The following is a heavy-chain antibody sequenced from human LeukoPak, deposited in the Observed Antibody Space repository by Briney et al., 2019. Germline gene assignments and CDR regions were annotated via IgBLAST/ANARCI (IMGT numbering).Heavy chain of an antibody. Sequence: SETLSLTCTVTGGSISSSSYYWGWIRQPPGKGLEWIGSIYYSGSTYYNPSLKSRVTISVDTSKNQFSLKLSSVTAADTAVYYCAITPIPVNYFDYWGQGTLVTVSS. CDR1: GGSISSSSYY. CDR2: IYYSGST. J-gene: IGHJ4*02. D-gene: IGHD4-23*01. CDR3: AITPIPVNYFDY. V-gene: IGHV4-39*07.